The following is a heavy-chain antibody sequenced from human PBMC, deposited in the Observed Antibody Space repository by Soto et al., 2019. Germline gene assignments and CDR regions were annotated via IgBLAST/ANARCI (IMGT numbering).Heavy chain of an antibody. CDR3: AKAGCSTTNCYVPDY. Sequence: QPGGSLRLSCAASGFTFSTYTMSWVRRAPGKGLEWVSAISGSGASPSYADSVQGRFTISRDNPKRTLYLQMNNLRAEDTAVYYCAKAGCSTTNCYVPDYWGQGTLVTVSS. V-gene: IGHV3-23*01. J-gene: IGHJ4*02. CDR1: GFTFSTYT. CDR2: ISGSGASP. D-gene: IGHD2-2*01.